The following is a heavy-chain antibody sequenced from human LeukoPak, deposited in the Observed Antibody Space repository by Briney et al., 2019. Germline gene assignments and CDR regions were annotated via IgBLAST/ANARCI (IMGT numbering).Heavy chain of an antibody. CDR3: ARDPPQAYSGYPGWFDP. CDR2: ISSSGSTI. CDR1: GFTFSSYE. D-gene: IGHD5-12*01. V-gene: IGHV3-48*03. J-gene: IGHJ5*02. Sequence: PGGSLRLSCAASGFTFSSYEMNWVRQAPGKGLEWVSYISSSGSTIYYADSVKGRFTISRDNAKNSLYLQMNSLRAEDTAVYYCARDPPQAYSGYPGWFDPWGQGTLVTVSS.